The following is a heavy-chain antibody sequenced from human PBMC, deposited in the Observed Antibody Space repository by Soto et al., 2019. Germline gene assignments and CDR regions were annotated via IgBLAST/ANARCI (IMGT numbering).Heavy chain of an antibody. V-gene: IGHV1-8*01. CDR3: ARVPHSRGRERRFYY. CDR2: MNPNSGST. D-gene: IGHD1-1*01. Sequence: ASVKVSCKASGYTFTSYDINWVRQATGQGLEWMGWMNPNSGSTGYAQKFQGRVTMTRNTSISTAYMELSSLRSEDTAVYYCARVPHSRGRERRFYYWGQGTLVTVSS. J-gene: IGHJ4*02. CDR1: GYTFTSYD.